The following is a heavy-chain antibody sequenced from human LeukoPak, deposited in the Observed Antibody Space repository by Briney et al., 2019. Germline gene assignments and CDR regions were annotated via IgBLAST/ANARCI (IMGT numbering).Heavy chain of an antibody. CDR1: GGTFSSYA. CDR3: ARRLHDAFDF. J-gene: IGHJ3*01. V-gene: IGHV1-69*13. Sequence: SVKVSCKASGGTFSSYAISWVRQAPGQGLEWMGGIIPIFGTANCAQKFQGRVTITADESTSTAYMELSSLRSEDTAVYYCARRLHDAFDFWGQGTMVTVSS. D-gene: IGHD4-11*01. CDR2: IIPIFGTA.